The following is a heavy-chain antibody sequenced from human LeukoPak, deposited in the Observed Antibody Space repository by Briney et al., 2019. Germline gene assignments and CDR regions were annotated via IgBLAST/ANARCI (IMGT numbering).Heavy chain of an antibody. J-gene: IGHJ4*02. Sequence: GGSLRLSCAASGFTFSSYSMNWVRQAPGKGLEWVSSISSSSSYIYYADSVKGRFTISRDNARNSLYLQMNSLRAEDTAVYYCAREGIAAAFDYWGQGTLVTVSS. CDR3: AREGIAAAFDY. CDR2: ISSSSSYI. D-gene: IGHD6-13*01. CDR1: GFTFSSYS. V-gene: IGHV3-21*01.